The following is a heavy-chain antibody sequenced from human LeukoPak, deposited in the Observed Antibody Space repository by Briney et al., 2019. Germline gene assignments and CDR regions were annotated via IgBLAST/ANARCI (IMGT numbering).Heavy chain of an antibody. CDR3: ARVRDSSGYYRFDY. V-gene: IGHV1-69*01. J-gene: IGHJ4*02. CDR2: IIPIFGTA. Sequence: GASVKVSCKASGGTFSSYAISWVRQAPGQGLEWMGGIIPIFGTANYAQKFQGRVTITADESTGTAYMELSSLRSEDTAVYYCARVRDSSGYYRFDYWGQGTLVTVSS. CDR1: GGTFSSYA. D-gene: IGHD3-22*01.